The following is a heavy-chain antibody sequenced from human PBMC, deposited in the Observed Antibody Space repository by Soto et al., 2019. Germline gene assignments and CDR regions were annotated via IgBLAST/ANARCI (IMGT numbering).Heavy chain of an antibody. V-gene: IGHV4-61*01. D-gene: IGHD5-12*01. Sequence: QVQLQESGPGLVKPSETLSLTCTVSGGSVSSANYYWSWIRQPPGKGLEWSGYIYYSGTTKYIPSLKSRLTISVDTSKNQFSLQLSSVTAADTAVYYCARVEMATCYYFDYWGQGILVSVSS. J-gene: IGHJ4*02. CDR3: ARVEMATCYYFDY. CDR2: IYYSGTT. CDR1: GGSVSSANYY.